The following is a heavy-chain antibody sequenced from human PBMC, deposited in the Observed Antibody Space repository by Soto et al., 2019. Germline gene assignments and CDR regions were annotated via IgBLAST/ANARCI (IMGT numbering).Heavy chain of an antibody. J-gene: IGHJ4*02. CDR1: GYTFTSYG. CDR3: ARVPKGGAINY. V-gene: IGHV1-18*01. CDR2: INAYNGNT. Sequence: GASVKVSCKASGYTFTSYGISWVRQAPGQGLEWMGWINAYNGNTNYSQKFQGRVTITRDTSASTAYMELSSLRSEDTAVYYCARVPKGGAINYWGQGTLVTVSS. D-gene: IGHD3-16*01.